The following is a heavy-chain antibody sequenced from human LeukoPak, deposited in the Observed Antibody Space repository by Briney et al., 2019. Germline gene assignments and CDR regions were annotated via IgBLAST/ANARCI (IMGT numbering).Heavy chain of an antibody. J-gene: IGHJ3*02. CDR3: AKANWYSRGGNDAFDI. D-gene: IGHD6-19*01. V-gene: IGHV3-23*01. Sequence: PGGSLRLSCAASGFTFSSYAMSWVRQAPGKGLEWVSAISGSGGSTYYADSVKGRFTISRDNSKNTLYLQMNSLRAEDTAVYYCAKANWYSRGGNDAFDIWGQGTMVTVSS. CDR2: ISGSGGST. CDR1: GFTFSSYA.